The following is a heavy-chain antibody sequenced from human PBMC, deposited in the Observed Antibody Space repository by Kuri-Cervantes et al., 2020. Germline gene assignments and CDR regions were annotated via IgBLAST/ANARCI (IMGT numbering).Heavy chain of an antibody. V-gene: IGHV3-48*02. CDR2: ISSSSSTI. CDR3: ARDPDKLLWFGELLYPTYYYGMDV. D-gene: IGHD3-10*01. J-gene: IGHJ6*02. CDR1: GFTFSSYS. Sequence: GESLKISCAASGFTFSSYSMNWVRQAPGKGLEWVSYISSSSSTIYYADSVKGRFTISRDNAKNSLYLQMNSLRDEDTAVYYCARDPDKLLWFGELLYPTYYYGMDVWGQGTTVTVSS.